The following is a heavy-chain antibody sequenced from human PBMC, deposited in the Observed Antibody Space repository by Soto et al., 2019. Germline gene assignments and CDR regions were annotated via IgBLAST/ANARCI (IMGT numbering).Heavy chain of an antibody. V-gene: IGHV1-46*03. D-gene: IGHD2-21*02. Sequence: QVQLVQSGAEVKKPGASVKVSCKASGYTFTSYYMNWVRQAPGQGLEWLGIINPSGGYTTYAQRCLGRVHMTSATTTSPVHMELGSLTSEDTAVYYCASVGGIVVGTAPYDHWGQGTLVTVSS. CDR3: ASVGGIVVGTAPYDH. J-gene: IGHJ4*02. CDR1: GYTFTSYY. CDR2: INPSGGYT.